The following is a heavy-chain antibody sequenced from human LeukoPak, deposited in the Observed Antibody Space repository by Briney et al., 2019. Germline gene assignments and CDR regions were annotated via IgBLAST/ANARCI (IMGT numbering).Heavy chain of an antibody. D-gene: IGHD2-21*02. V-gene: IGHV4-59*08. CDR2: IYYSGST. CDR1: GGSISSYY. Sequence: SETLSLTCTVSGGSISSYYWSWIRQPPGKGLEWIGYIYYSGSTDYNPSLKSRVTISVDTSKNQFSLKLSSVTAADTAVYYCARLVTTSYFDYWGQGTLVTVSS. J-gene: IGHJ4*02. CDR3: ARLVTTSYFDY.